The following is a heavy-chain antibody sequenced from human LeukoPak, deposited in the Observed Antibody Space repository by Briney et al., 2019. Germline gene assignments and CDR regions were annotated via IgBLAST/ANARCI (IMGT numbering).Heavy chain of an antibody. D-gene: IGHD3-10*01. Sequence: PSETLSLTCTVPGGSISSGGYYWSWVRQHPGKGLEWIGYIYYSGRTYYNPSLKSRVTISVDTSKNQFSLKLSSVTAADTAVYYCLGREFVGVNWGYYYGMDVWGQGTTVTVSS. CDR3: LGREFVGVNWGYYYGMDV. V-gene: IGHV4-31*03. CDR1: GGSISSGGYY. CDR2: IYYSGRT. J-gene: IGHJ6*02.